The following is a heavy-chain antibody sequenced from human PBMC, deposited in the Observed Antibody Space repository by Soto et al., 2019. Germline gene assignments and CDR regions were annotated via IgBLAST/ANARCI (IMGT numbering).Heavy chain of an antibody. J-gene: IGHJ4*02. CDR2: ISGSGGST. CDR1: GFTFSSYA. V-gene: IGHV3-23*01. CDR3: AKSSLEGSSSGRAGDY. Sequence: EVQLLESGGGLVQPGGSLRLSCAASGFTFSSYAMTWVRQTPGKGLEWVSAISGSGGSTYYADSVKGRFTISRDNSKNTLYLQMNSLGAEDTAVYYCAKSSLEGSSSGRAGDYWGQGTLVTVSS. D-gene: IGHD6-6*01.